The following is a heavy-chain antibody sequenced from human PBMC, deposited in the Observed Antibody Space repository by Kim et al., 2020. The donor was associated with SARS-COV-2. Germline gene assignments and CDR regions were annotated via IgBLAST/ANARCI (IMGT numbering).Heavy chain of an antibody. CDR1: GGTFSSYA. CDR3: AREERGYYGSGRKGWHWFDP. J-gene: IGHJ5*02. CDR2: IIPILGIA. D-gene: IGHD3-10*01. V-gene: IGHV1-69*04. Sequence: SVKVSCKASGGTFSSYAISWVRQAPGQGLEWMGRIIPILGIANYAQKFQGRVTITADKSTSTAYMELSSLRSEDTAVYYCAREERGYYGSGRKGWHWFDPWGQGTLVTVSS.